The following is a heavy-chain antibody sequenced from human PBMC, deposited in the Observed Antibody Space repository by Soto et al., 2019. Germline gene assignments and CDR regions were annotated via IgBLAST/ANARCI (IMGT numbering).Heavy chain of an antibody. CDR1: GFSLSTSGVG. J-gene: IGHJ6*03. CDR2: IYWDDDK. Sequence: SGPTLVNPTQTLTLTWTCSGFSLSTSGVGVGWIRQPPGKALEWLALIYWDDDKRYSPSLKSRLTITKDTSKNQVVLTMTNMDTVDTATYYCAHSRNRPRYYYYYMDVWGKGTTVTVSS. V-gene: IGHV2-5*02. CDR3: AHSRNRPRYYYYYMDV.